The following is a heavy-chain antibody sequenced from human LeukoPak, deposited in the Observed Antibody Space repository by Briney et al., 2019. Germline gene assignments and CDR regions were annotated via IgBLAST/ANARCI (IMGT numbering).Heavy chain of an antibody. V-gene: IGHV3-66*01. Sequence: GGSLRLSCAASGFTVRTNYLSWVRQARGRGVEGVSVIYSGGTTHYADSVKGRFTISRDNSKNTLYLQMNSLRVEDTAVYYCARTYYYDSSGPDWGQGTLVTVSS. D-gene: IGHD3-22*01. CDR2: IYSGGTT. CDR3: ARTYYYDSSGPD. CDR1: GFTVRTNY. J-gene: IGHJ4*02.